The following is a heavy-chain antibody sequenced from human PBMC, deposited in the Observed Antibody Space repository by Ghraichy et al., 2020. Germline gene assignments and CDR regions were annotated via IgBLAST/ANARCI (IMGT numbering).Heavy chain of an antibody. Sequence: GSLRLSCAASGFTVSSNYMSWVRQAPGKGLEWVSVIYSGGRTYYADSVKGRFTISRDNSKNTLDLQMTNLRAEDTAVYYCAHIPAAMFYYKSDMDVWGQGTTVTVSS. J-gene: IGHJ6*02. CDR3: AHIPAAMFYYKSDMDV. CDR1: GFTVSSNY. V-gene: IGHV3-53*01. D-gene: IGHD2-2*01. CDR2: IYSGGRT.